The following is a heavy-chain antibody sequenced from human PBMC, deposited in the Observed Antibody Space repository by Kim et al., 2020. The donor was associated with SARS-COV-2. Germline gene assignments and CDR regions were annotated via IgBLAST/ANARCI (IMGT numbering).Heavy chain of an antibody. CDR2: INHSGST. Sequence: SETLSLTCAVYGGSFSGYYWSWIRQPPGKGLEWIGEINHSGSTNYNPSLKSRVTISVDTSKNQFSLKLSSVTAADTAVYYCARSKTLPYSSSWYNLPSYYYYGMDVWGQGTTVTVSS. J-gene: IGHJ6*02. D-gene: IGHD6-13*01. V-gene: IGHV4-34*01. CDR1: GGSFSGYY. CDR3: ARSKTLPYSSSWYNLPSYYYYGMDV.